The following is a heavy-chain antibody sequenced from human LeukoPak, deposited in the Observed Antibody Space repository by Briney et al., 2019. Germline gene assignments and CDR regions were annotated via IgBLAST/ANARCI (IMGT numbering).Heavy chain of an antibody. V-gene: IGHV4-59*08. D-gene: IGHD4-17*01. CDR1: GGSISPYY. CDR2: IHYSGST. J-gene: IGHJ4*02. Sequence: PSETLSLTCTVSGGSISPYYWSWIRQPPGKGLEWIGYIHYSGSTNYKPSLKSRVTISVDTSKKQFSLKLSSVTAADTAVYYCARRGTYGDYDCWGRGTLVPVSS. CDR3: ARRGTYGDYDC.